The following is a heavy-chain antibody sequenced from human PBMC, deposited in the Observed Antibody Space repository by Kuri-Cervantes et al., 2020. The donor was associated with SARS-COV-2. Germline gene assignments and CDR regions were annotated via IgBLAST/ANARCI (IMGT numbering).Heavy chain of an antibody. J-gene: IGHJ3*02. V-gene: IGHV1-46*01. CDR3: ARGGPVRAGTGHAFDI. CDR2: INPSGGST. D-gene: IGHD3-10*01. Sequence: ASVKVSCKASGYTFTSYYMHWVRQAPGQGLEWMGIINPSGGSTSYAQKFQGRVTMTRDTSTSTVYMELSSLRSEDTAVYYCARGGPVRAGTGHAFDIWGQGTMVTVSS. CDR1: GYTFTSYY.